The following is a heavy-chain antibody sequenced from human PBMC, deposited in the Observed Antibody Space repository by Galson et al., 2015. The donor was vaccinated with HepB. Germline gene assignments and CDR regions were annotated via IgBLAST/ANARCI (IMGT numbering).Heavy chain of an antibody. CDR1: GGAFSGYY. D-gene: IGHD3-16*01. J-gene: IGHJ4*02. Sequence: ETLSRAWAVSGGAFSGYYWSWILQFPGMGLEGIGEINHSGLTNYKPSLKRRFPISLVTSKNHLALRLTAVTAADTAVYYYARVGVISFGGPFVVPYFFDYWSQGTLVTVSS. CDR2: INHSGLT. V-gene: IGHV4-34*01. CDR3: ARVGVISFGGPFVVPYFFDY.